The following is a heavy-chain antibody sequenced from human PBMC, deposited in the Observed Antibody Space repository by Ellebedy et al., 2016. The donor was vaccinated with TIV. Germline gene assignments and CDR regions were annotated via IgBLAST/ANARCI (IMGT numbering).Heavy chain of an antibody. CDR2: ISSSSSTI. J-gene: IGHJ4*02. D-gene: IGHD7-27*01. Sequence: GESLKISCAASGFTFSSYAMSWVRQAPGKGLAWVSYISSSSSTIYYADSVKGRFTISRDNAKNSLYLQMNSLRAEDTAVYYCARGSTGDRIGYWGQGTLVTVSS. V-gene: IGHV3-48*04. CDR3: ARGSTGDRIGY. CDR1: GFTFSSYA.